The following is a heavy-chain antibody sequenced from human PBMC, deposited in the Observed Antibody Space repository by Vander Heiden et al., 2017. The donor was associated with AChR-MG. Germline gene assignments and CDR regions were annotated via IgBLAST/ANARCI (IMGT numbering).Heavy chain of an antibody. CDR1: GFTFTNYH. D-gene: IGHD1-26*01. CDR3: ARELTGSFYFDF. Sequence: QVQLVQSGAEVKKPGASLKVSCKTSGFTFTNYHMHWVRQAPGQGLEWVGTINPSLDSTHYAQKFQGRVRMTRDTSTKTVYMDMTSLRPKDTAVYFCARELTGSFYFDFWGQGSLVTVSS. CDR2: INPSLDST. V-gene: IGHV1-46*03. J-gene: IGHJ4*02.